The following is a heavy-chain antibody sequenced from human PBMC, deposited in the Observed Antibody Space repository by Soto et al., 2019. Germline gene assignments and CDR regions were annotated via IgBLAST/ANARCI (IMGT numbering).Heavy chain of an antibody. Sequence: GASVKVSCKASGYTFTSYAMHWVRQAPGQRLEWMGWINAGNSNTKYSQKFQGRVTITRDTSASTAYMELSSLRSEDTAVYYCARVLGGYSYNWFDPWGQGTLVTVSS. D-gene: IGHD5-12*01. CDR1: GYTFTSYA. J-gene: IGHJ5*02. V-gene: IGHV1-3*01. CDR2: INAGNSNT. CDR3: ARVLGGYSYNWFDP.